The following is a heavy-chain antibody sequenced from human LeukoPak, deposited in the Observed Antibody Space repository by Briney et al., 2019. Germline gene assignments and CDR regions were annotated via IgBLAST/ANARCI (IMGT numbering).Heavy chain of an antibody. D-gene: IGHD3-22*01. Sequence: QAGGSLRLSCAASGFTFSSYAMHWVRQAPGKGLGWVAVISYDGSNKYYADSVKGRFTISRDNSKNTLYLQMNSLRAEDTAVYYCAKSGSYYYYDSSGHFYWGQGTLVTVSS. V-gene: IGHV3-30*04. CDR2: ISYDGSNK. CDR3: AKSGSYYYYDSSGHFY. J-gene: IGHJ4*02. CDR1: GFTFSSYA.